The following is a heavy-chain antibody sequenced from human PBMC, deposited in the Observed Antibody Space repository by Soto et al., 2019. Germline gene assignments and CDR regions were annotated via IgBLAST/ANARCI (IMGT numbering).Heavy chain of an antibody. CDR1: GGTFRSYG. Sequence: QVQLVQSGAEVKKPGSSLRVSCKASGGTFRSYGFSWVRQAPGQGLEWMGGIIPMFGTPNYAQKVQGRVTITAGESTSTVYMELSSLRSEDTAVYYCAKDRGRGGYCSGGSCYARNDAFDMWGQGTMVIVSA. CDR3: AKDRGRGGYCSGGSCYARNDAFDM. V-gene: IGHV1-69*12. D-gene: IGHD2-15*01. CDR2: IIPMFGTP. J-gene: IGHJ3*02.